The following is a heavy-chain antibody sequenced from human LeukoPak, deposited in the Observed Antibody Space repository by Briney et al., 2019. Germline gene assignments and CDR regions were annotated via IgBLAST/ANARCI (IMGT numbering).Heavy chain of an antibody. J-gene: IGHJ3*02. CDR3: ARICGGDCFDAFDI. D-gene: IGHD2-21*01. Sequence: GASVKVSCKASGYTFTSYDINWVRQATGQGLEWMGWMNPNSGNTGYAQKFQGRVTITRSTSISTAYMELSSLRSEDTAVYYCARICGGDCFDAFDIWGQGTMVTVSS. CDR1: GYTFTSYD. V-gene: IGHV1-8*03. CDR2: MNPNSGNT.